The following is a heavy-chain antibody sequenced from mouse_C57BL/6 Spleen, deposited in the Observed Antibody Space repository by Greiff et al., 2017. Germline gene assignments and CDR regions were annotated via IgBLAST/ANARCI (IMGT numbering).Heavy chain of an antibody. CDR2: INPSSGYT. CDR3: ASGSSYANY. J-gene: IGHJ2*01. CDR1: GYTFTSYT. Sequence: QVQLQQSGAELARPGASVKMSCKASGYTFTSYTMHWVKQRPGQGLEWIGNINPSSGYTKYNQKFKDKATLTADKSSSTAYMQLSGLTSEDSAVYYCASGSSYANYGGQGTTPAVPS. D-gene: IGHD1-1*01. V-gene: IGHV1-4*01.